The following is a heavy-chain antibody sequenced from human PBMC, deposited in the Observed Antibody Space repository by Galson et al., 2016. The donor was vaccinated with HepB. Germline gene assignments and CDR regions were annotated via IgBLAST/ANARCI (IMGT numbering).Heavy chain of an antibody. CDR2: INEDGSEK. Sequence: SLRLSCAASGFTFTTYWMTWVRQAPGKGLEWVATINEDGSEKLYVDSVKGRFTISRDNTKNSLYLLMNSLRAEDTAVYYCARGIYGSGIYCVFDIWGLGTVVTVSS. J-gene: IGHJ3*02. CDR1: GFTFTTYW. CDR3: ARGIYGSGIYCVFDI. V-gene: IGHV3-7*03. D-gene: IGHD3-10*01.